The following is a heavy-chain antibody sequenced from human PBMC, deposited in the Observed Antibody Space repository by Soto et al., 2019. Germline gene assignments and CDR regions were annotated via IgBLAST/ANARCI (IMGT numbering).Heavy chain of an antibody. J-gene: IGHJ4*02. CDR2: IYYSGST. CDR1: GGSISSGGYY. D-gene: IGHD5-12*01. V-gene: IGHV4-39*01. CDR3: ARVGDGYNFVGGG. Sequence: SETLSLTCTVSGGSISSGGYYWSWIRQHPGKGLEWIGYIYYSGSTYYNPSLKSRVTISVDTSKNQFSLKLSSATAADTAVYYCARVGDGYNFVGGGWGQGTLVTVSS.